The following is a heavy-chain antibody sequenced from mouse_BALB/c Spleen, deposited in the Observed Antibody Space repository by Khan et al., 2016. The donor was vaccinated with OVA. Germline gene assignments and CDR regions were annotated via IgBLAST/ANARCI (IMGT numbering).Heavy chain of an antibody. V-gene: IGHV2-4*02. J-gene: IGHJ4*01. CDR1: GFSLTNYG. Sequence: VQLKQSGPGLVQPSQSLSITCTVSGFSLTNYGVHWVRQPPGKGLEWLGLIWSGGSTDYNAAFISRLSISKDNTKSQVFFKMNSLQADDTAIYXCARKRGVHYNMDYWGQGTSVTVSS. CDR3: ARKRGVHYNMDY. CDR2: IWSGGST.